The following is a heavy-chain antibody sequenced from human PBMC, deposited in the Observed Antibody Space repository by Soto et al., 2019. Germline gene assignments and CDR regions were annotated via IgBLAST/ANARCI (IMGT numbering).Heavy chain of an antibody. J-gene: IGHJ6*02. CDR2: FYYSGSP. V-gene: IGHV4-59*01. CDR3: ARDRSKGAAGRRGYYYSMDV. D-gene: IGHD6-13*01. Sequence: QVQLQESGSGLVKPSETLSLICAVSGGSISSYYWSWIRKPPGKGLEWIGNFYYSGSPNYNPSLKSRVTILGDTSKNQFSLKLSSVSAADTAVYYCARDRSKGAAGRRGYYYSMDVWGQGTTVTVSS. CDR1: GGSISSYY.